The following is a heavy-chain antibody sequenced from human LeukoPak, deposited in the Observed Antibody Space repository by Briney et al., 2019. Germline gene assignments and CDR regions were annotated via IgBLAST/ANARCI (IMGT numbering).Heavy chain of an antibody. Sequence: GGSLRLSCAASGFTFSSYGMHWVRQAPSKGLEWVAVISYVGSNKFYEDSVKGRFTISRDNSKNTLYLQMSSLRAEDTAVYYCAKAGYSSGWRNFDYWGQGTLATVSS. J-gene: IGHJ4*02. CDR1: GFTFSSYG. CDR2: ISYVGSNK. CDR3: AKAGYSSGWRNFDY. V-gene: IGHV3-30*18. D-gene: IGHD6-19*01.